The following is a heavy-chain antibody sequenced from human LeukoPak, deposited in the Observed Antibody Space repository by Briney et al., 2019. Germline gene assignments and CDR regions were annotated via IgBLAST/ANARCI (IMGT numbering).Heavy chain of an antibody. V-gene: IGHV3-21*01. CDR3: ARAGY. CDR1: GFTFSNYN. J-gene: IGHJ4*02. Sequence: PGGSLRLSCAASGFTFSNYNMTWVRQAPGKGLEWVSFISSSRSDIYYADSVKGRFTISRDNAKNSLYLQMNSLRVEDTAVYYCARAGYWGQGTLVTVSS. CDR2: ISSSRSDI.